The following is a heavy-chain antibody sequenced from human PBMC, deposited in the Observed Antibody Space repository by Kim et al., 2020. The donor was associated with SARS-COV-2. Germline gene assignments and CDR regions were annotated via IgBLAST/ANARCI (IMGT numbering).Heavy chain of an antibody. Sequence: SETLSLTCAVYGGSFGDFYWYWIRQPPGKGLEWIVETNPSESTNYNPSLKTRDTVSVDTSKNQFSLKLSSVTPADTAVYYCARSRYTASPLGYWGQGTLVTVSS. CDR2: TNPSEST. CDR1: GGSFGDFY. CDR3: ARSRYTASPLGY. V-gene: IGHV4-34*01. D-gene: IGHD2-2*02. J-gene: IGHJ4*02.